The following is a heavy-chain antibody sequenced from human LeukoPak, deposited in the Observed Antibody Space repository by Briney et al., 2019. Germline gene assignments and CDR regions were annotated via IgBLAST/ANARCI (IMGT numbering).Heavy chain of an antibody. J-gene: IGHJ6*03. V-gene: IGHV3-30*18. Sequence: GGSLRLSCAASVFTFRSYAMHWVRQAPGKGLEWVAVISYDGSNKYFGDSVKGRFTMSRDNSKNTLYLQMDSLRAEDTAIYYCSKAATSDYHSLYYNYYMDVWGKGTTLTVSS. D-gene: IGHD3-10*01. CDR3: SKAATSDYHSLYYNYYMDV. CDR1: VFTFRSYA. CDR2: ISYDGSNK.